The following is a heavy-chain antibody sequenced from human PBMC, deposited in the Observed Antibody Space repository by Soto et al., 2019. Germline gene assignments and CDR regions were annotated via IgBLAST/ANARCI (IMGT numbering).Heavy chain of an antibody. CDR1: GDSVSSNSAA. Sequence: SQTLSLTCAISGDSVSSNSAAWIWIRQSPSRGLEWLGRTYYKSKWNNDYALPVKSRITISPDTSQNLFSLDLDSVTPEDTAVYYCAGITWFRGLDVWGQGTPVTVSS. J-gene: IGHJ6*02. CDR2: TYYKSKWNN. V-gene: IGHV6-1*01. D-gene: IGHD3-10*01. CDR3: AGITWFRGLDV.